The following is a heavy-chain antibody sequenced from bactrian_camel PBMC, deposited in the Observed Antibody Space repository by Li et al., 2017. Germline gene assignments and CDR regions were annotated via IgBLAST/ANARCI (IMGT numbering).Heavy chain of an antibody. J-gene: IGHJ4*01. V-gene: IGHV3S55*01. Sequence: VQLVESGGGSVKAGGTASLSCTASGWTYATCSMGWYRQAPGKERRLVSAIRSDGSTWYRDSVQGRFTISKDNGKDTVYLQMNSLKPEDTSMYSCKTVAGGSWCPYIRLGRGTQVTVS. CDR1: GWTYATCS. CDR2: IRSDGST. D-gene: IGHD2*01.